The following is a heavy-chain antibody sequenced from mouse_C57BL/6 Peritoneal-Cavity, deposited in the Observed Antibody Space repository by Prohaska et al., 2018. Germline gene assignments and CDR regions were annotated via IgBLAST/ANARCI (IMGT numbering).Heavy chain of an antibody. Sequence: DVQLQESGPGLVKPSQSLSLPCSVTDYSITIRYYWNCIRQFPGNKLEWMGYISYEGSNNYNPSLKNRITITRDTTKNQFVLKLNSVTTEKTATYCGARGSWYFDDWGTGTTVTVSS. J-gene: IGHJ1*03. CDR1: DYSITIRYY. CDR3: ARGSWYFDD. V-gene: IGHV3-6*01. CDR2: ISYEGSN.